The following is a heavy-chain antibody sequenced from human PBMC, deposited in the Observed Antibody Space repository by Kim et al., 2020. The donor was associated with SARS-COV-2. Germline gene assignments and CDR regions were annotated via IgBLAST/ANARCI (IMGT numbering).Heavy chain of an antibody. J-gene: IGHJ4*02. CDR3: ACGLTFLDY. D-gene: IGHD3-16*01. CDR1: GAAVSSGSHY. Sequence: SETLSLTCTVSGAAVSSGSHYWTWVRQPPGKGLEWIGYVFYNGAAIYSPSLKSRVAMSLDTSGNQFSLNLQSVTADDTAVYFCACGLTFLDYWGQGILVTVSS. CDR2: VFYNGAA. V-gene: IGHV4-61*01.